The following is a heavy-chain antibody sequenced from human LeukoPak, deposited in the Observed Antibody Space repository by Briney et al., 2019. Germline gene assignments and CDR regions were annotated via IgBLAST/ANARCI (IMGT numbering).Heavy chain of an antibody. CDR1: GFTVSSYG. CDR3: ARVFFYGAIDY. D-gene: IGHD1-26*01. CDR2: ISGSGGST. Sequence: GGSLRLSCAASGFTVSSYGMSWVRQAPGKGLEWVSAISGSGGSTYYADSVKGRFTISRDNSKSTLFLQMNSLRAEDTALYHCARVFFYGAIDYWGQGTLVTVSS. J-gene: IGHJ4*02. V-gene: IGHV3-23*01.